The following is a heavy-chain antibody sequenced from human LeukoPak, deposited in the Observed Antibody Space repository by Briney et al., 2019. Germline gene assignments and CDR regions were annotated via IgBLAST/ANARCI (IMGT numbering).Heavy chain of an antibody. CDR2: IRYDGSEK. V-gene: IGHV3-7*01. Sequence: PGGSLRLSCAASGFTFSSYWMSWVRQAPGKGLECVANIRYDGSEKYYVDSVKGRFAISRDNAKNSLYLQMNSLRAEDTAVYYCARDIEAAGLFLDYWGQGTLVTVSS. CDR3: ARDIEAAGLFLDY. D-gene: IGHD6-13*01. CDR1: GFTFSSYW. J-gene: IGHJ4*02.